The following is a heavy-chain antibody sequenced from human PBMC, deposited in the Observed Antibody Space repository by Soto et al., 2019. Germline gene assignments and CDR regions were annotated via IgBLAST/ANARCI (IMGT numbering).Heavy chain of an antibody. CDR2: YSGFT. D-gene: IGHD5-12*01. Sequence: SETLSLTCTVSGGSITTYQWSWIRQPPGKGLEWIGGYSGFTNYNPSLESRATISVDHSKNQFFLTLISVTAADTAKYFCAREGNLGRWLQPLDFWGQGTLVTVSS. V-gene: IGHV4-59*01. CDR1: GGSITTYQ. CDR3: AREGNLGRWLQPLDF. J-gene: IGHJ4*02.